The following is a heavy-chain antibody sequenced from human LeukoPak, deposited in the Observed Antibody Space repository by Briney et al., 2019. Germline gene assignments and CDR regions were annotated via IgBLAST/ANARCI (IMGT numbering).Heavy chain of an antibody. V-gene: IGHV4-59*01. Sequence: SETLPLTCTVSGGSISGYYWSWIRQPPGKALEWIGYIHYSGSTNYNPSLESRVTISVDTSKNQLSLNLSSVTAADTAVYYCARARQYLLDCWGQGTLVTVSS. CDR3: ARARQYLLDC. J-gene: IGHJ4*02. CDR2: IHYSGST. D-gene: IGHD2/OR15-2a*01. CDR1: GGSISGYY.